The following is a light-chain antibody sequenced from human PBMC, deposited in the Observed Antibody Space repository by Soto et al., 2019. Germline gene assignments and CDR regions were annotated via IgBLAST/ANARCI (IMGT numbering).Light chain of an antibody. V-gene: IGKV3-20*01. CDR2: GAS. J-gene: IGKJ1*01. Sequence: EVVLTQSPGTLSLSPGERATLSCRASQSVSSSYVAWYQQKPGQGPRLLIYGASSRATGIPDRFSGSGSGTDFTLTISRLEPEDFAVYYCQQYGSSLRTFGQGTKVEIK. CDR3: QQYGSSLRT. CDR1: QSVSSSY.